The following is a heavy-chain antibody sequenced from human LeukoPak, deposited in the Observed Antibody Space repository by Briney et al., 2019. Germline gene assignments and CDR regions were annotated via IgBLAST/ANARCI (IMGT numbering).Heavy chain of an antibody. V-gene: IGHV3-23*01. D-gene: IGHD3-9*01. CDR3: ANLPLTGYYGFDS. CDR1: GFSFSSYA. Sequence: GGSLRLSCAASGFSFSSYAMSWVRQAPGKGLEWVSGIISSGAGTNYADSVRGRFTISRDNSKNTLYLQMNSLRAEDTAVYHCANLPLTGYYGFDSWGQGALITVSS. CDR2: IISSGAGT. J-gene: IGHJ4*02.